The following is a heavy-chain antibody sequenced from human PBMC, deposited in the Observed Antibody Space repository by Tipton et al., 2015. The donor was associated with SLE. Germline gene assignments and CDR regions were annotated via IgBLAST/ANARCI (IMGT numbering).Heavy chain of an antibody. Sequence: TLSLTCIVSGVSISSASYYWNWIRQPAGKGLEWIGRAYTTGSPYYNPSLESRVAISMDTSKNQFSLKLSSVTAADTAVYYCARVQAYEGFDPWGQGTLVTVSS. CDR2: AYTTGSP. CDR3: ARVQAYEGFDP. D-gene: IGHD3-16*01. CDR1: GVSISSASYY. J-gene: IGHJ5*02. V-gene: IGHV4-61*02.